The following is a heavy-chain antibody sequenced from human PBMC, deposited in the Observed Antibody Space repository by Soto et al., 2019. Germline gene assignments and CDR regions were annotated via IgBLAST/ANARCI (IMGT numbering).Heavy chain of an antibody. CDR1: GFTFSSYS. Sequence: EVQLVESGGGLVKPGGSLRLSCAASGFTFSSYSMNWVRQAPGKGLEWVSSISSSSSYIYYADSVKGRFTISRDNAQNSQYLPMSSLRAEDTDVDYCAREGHPTTGLIVAAGTDYYYYGMDVWGQGTTVTVSS. J-gene: IGHJ6*02. V-gene: IGHV3-21*01. CDR2: ISSSSSYI. CDR3: AREGHPTTGLIVAAGTDYYYYGMDV. D-gene: IGHD6-13*01.